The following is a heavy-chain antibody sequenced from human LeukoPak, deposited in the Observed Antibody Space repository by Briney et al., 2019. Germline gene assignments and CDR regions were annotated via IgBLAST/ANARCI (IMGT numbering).Heavy chain of an antibody. D-gene: IGHD2-2*01. V-gene: IGHV6-1*01. CDR3: ARDSCSSTSCYPQDAFDI. J-gene: IGHJ3*02. CDR2: TYYRSKWYN. CDR1: GDSVSSNSAA. Sequence: SQTLSLTCAISGDSVSSNSAAWNWIRQSPSRGLEWLGRTYYRSKWYNDYAVSVKSRITINPDTSKNQFSLQLNSVTPEDTAVYYCARDSCSSTSCYPQDAFDIWGQGTMVTISS.